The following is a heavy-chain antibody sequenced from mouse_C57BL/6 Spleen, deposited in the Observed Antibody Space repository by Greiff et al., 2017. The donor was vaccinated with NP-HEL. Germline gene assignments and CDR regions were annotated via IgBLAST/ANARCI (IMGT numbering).Heavy chain of an antibody. CDR1: GYTFTSYW. J-gene: IGHJ3*01. D-gene: IGHD2-4*01. V-gene: IGHV1-69*01. CDR2: IDPSDSYT. CDR3: ARNRDDYDLAY. Sequence: QVQLQQPGAELVMPGASVKLSCKASGYTFTSYWMHWVKQRPGQGLEWIGEIDPSDSYTNYNQKFKAKSTLTVDKSSSTAYMQLSSLTSEDSAVYYCARNRDDYDLAYWGQGTLVTVSA.